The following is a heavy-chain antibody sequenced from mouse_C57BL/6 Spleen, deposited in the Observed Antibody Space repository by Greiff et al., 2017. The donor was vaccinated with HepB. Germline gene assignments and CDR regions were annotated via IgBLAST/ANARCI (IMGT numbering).Heavy chain of an antibody. CDR2: IYPGDGDT. V-gene: IGHV1-80*01. J-gene: IGHJ4*01. CDR3: ARWDYYYGSSYDYYAMDY. CDR1: GYAFSSYW. Sequence: QVQLQQSGAELVKPGASVKISCKASGYAFSSYWMNWVKQRPGKGLEWIGQIYPGDGDTNYNGKFKGKATLTADKSSSTAYMQLSSLTSEDSAVYFCARWDYYYGSSYDYYAMDYWGQGTSVTVSS. D-gene: IGHD1-1*01.